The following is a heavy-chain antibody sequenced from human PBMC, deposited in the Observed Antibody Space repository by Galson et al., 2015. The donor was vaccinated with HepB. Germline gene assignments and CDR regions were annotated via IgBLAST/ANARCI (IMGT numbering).Heavy chain of an antibody. CDR1: GFTFSNYG. CDR2: IWFDGSKE. V-gene: IGHV3-33*01. CDR3: ARDGGGLRELEWLSPNEALDY. Sequence: SLRLSCAASGFTFSNYGMHWVRQAPGKGLEWVALIWFDGSKEYYADSVKGRFTTSRDNSNNTLFLQMNSLRAEDTAVYYCARDGGGLRELEWLSPNEALDYWGQGILVTVAS. D-gene: IGHD3-3*01. J-gene: IGHJ4*02.